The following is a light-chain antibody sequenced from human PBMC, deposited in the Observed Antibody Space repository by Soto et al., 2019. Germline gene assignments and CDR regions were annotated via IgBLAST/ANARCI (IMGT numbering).Light chain of an antibody. CDR1: SSDVGGYNY. J-gene: IGLJ1*01. V-gene: IGLV2-14*01. Sequence: QSVLTQPASVSGSPEQSIAISCTGTSSDVGGYNYVSWYQQHPGKAPKLMIYAVSNRPSGVSNRFSGSKSGNTASLTISGLQAEDEADYYCSSYTSSSTYVCGTGTKVTVL. CDR2: AVS. CDR3: SSYTSSSTYV.